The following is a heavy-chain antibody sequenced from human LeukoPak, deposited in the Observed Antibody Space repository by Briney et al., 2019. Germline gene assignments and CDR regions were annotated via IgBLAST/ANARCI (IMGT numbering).Heavy chain of an antibody. J-gene: IGHJ3*02. Sequence: PSETLSLTCTVSGGSISSSSYYWGWIRQPPGKGLEWIGEINHSGSTNYNPSLKSRVTISVDTSKNQFSLKLSSVTAADTAVYYCARPSRSRWLVPLTAFDIWGQGTMVTVSS. D-gene: IGHD6-19*01. CDR3: ARPSRSRWLVPLTAFDI. CDR2: INHSGST. V-gene: IGHV4-39*07. CDR1: GGSISSSSYY.